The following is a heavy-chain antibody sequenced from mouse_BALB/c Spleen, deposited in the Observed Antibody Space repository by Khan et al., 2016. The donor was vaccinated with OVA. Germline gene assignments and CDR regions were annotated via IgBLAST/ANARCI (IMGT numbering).Heavy chain of an antibody. D-gene: IGHD2-14*01. CDR2: IWGGGDT. V-gene: IGHV2-6-4*01. CDR3: ARAYYRYDGYYALDY. Sequence: VQLVESGPGLVAPSQSLSITCTVSGFSLSRYNIHWVRQPPGKGLEWLGMIWGGGDTDYNSTLKSRLSISTDNSQTQVFLKLNSLQTYDSAMFSCARAYYRYDGYYALDYWGQGTSGTVSS. J-gene: IGHJ4*01. CDR1: GFSLSRYN.